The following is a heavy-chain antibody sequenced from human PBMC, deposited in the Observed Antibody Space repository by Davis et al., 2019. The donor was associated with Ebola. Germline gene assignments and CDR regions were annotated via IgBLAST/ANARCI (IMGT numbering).Heavy chain of an antibody. CDR2: INTNTGTP. V-gene: IGHV7-4-1*02. D-gene: IGHD2/OR15-2a*01. J-gene: IGHJ5*02. CDR3: AKEDYCGGSRLDP. Sequence: ASVQVSCKASGYTFNNFALMWVRQPPGQGLEWMGWINTNTGTPAYVQGFTGRFVFSLHTSVSTGYLQISSLKADDTAVYYCAKEDYCGGSRLDPWGQGTLVTVSS. CDR1: GYTFNNFA.